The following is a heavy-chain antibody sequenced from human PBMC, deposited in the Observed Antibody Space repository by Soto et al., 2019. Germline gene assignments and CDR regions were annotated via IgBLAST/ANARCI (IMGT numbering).Heavy chain of an antibody. CDR3: ARGWLATGGSLSYMDV. Sequence: GGSLRLSCAASGFSFERYWMHWVRQAPGKGLMWVARIDKDGAVTNYAESVKGRFTISRDNAKNTLYLQMNSLRAEDSALYYCARGWLATGGSLSYMDVWGKGTTLTVSS. D-gene: IGHD6-13*01. CDR2: IDKDGAVT. CDR1: GFSFERYW. V-gene: IGHV3-74*01. J-gene: IGHJ6*03.